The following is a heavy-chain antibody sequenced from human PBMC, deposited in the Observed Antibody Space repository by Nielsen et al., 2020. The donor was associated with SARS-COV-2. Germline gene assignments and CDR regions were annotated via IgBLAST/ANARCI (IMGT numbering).Heavy chain of an antibody. CDR3: ARDLWWELPDF. CDR2: ISASSGNT. V-gene: IGHV1-18*01. J-gene: IGHJ4*02. CDR1: GYTFTNSG. D-gene: IGHD1-26*01. Sequence: ASVKVSCKASGYTFTNSGITWVRQAPGQGLELLGWISASSGNTNYAPKLLGRVTMTTDTSTSTAYIELRSLTYADTAVYYCARDLWWELPDFWGQGTLVTVSS.